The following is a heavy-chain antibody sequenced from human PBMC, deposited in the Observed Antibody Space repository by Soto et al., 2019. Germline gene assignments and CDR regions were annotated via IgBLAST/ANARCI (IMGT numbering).Heavy chain of an antibody. D-gene: IGHD3-22*01. CDR2: ISYSGST. CDR3: ARRGSYYDSFGYYYFDY. J-gene: IGHJ4*02. Sequence: PSETLSLTCTVSGGSISSFDWNWSRQSPGKGLEWIGYISYSGSTNYNPSLKSRVTISVDTSKNQFSLKLSSVTAADTAVYYCARRGSYYDSFGYYYFDYWGQGTLVTVFS. CDR1: GGSISSFD. V-gene: IGHV4-59*08.